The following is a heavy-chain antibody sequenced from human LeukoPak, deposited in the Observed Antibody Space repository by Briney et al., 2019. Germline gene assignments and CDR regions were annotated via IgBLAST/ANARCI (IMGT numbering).Heavy chain of an antibody. D-gene: IGHD3-22*01. CDR1: GFTFSRYW. J-gene: IGHJ1*01. Sequence: TGGSLRLSCEASGFTFSRYWMHWVRQAPGKGLVWVSRIKSDGKTNYADSVKGRFTISRDNAKNTVSLQMDSLRAGDTGVYYCARAPSEVGGYYPEYFRHWGQGTLVTVSS. V-gene: IGHV3-74*01. CDR2: IKSDGKT. CDR3: ARAPSEVGGYYPEYFRH.